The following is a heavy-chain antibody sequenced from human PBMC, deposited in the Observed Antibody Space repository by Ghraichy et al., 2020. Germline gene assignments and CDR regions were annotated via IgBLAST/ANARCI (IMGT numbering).Heavy chain of an antibody. J-gene: IGHJ4*02. V-gene: IGHV6-1*01. CDR3: ARDLVTYTSSWWDY. Sequence: SQTLSLTCAISGDSVSSNSAAWNWIRQSPSRGLEWLGRTYYRSKWYNHYAVSVKSRITINPDTSKNQFSLQLSSVTPEDTAVYFCARDLVTYTSSWWDYWGQGTLVTVSS. CDR2: TYYRSKWYN. D-gene: IGHD6-13*01. CDR1: GDSVSSNSAA.